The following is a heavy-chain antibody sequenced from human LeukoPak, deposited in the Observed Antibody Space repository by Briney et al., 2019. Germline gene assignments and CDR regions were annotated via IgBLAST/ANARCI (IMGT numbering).Heavy chain of an antibody. CDR1: GFSFSFSN. CDR3: AKGTDRYNWNQDAFDI. V-gene: IGHV3-23*01. Sequence: GGSLRLSCAASGFSFSFSNMNWVRQAPGKGLEWVSAISGSGGSTYYADSVKGRFTISRDNSKNTLYLQMNSLRAEDTAVYYCAKGTDRYNWNQDAFDIWGQGTMVTVSS. D-gene: IGHD1-20*01. J-gene: IGHJ3*02. CDR2: ISGSGGST.